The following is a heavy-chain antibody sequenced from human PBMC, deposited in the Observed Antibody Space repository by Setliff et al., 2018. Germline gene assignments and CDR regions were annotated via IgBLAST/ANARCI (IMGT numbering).Heavy chain of an antibody. Sequence: SETLSLTCNVSGSSVSSTSHYWGWIRQPPGKGMEWIGSVYYSGYTYYNPSLQSRVTISVDMSKNQFSLKLTSVTAADAAVYYCARVDFTMIQGVLGLWGQGTLVTVSS. CDR2: VYYSGYT. J-gene: IGHJ1*01. CDR3: ARVDFTMIQGVLGL. D-gene: IGHD3-10*01. CDR1: GSSVSSTSHY. V-gene: IGHV4-39*07.